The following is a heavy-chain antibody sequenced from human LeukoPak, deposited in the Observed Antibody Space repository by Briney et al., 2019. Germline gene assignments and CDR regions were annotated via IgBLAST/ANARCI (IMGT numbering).Heavy chain of an antibody. Sequence: SETLSLTCAVSGYSISSGYYWGWIRQPPGKGLECIGNIYHSGSTYYHSSLKSRVTISVDTSKNQFSLNLSSVTAADTALYYCATISGTWYVAYWGQGTLVTVSS. CDR2: IYHSGST. V-gene: IGHV4-38-2*01. J-gene: IGHJ4*02. D-gene: IGHD6-13*01. CDR3: ATISGTWYVAY. CDR1: GYSISSGYY.